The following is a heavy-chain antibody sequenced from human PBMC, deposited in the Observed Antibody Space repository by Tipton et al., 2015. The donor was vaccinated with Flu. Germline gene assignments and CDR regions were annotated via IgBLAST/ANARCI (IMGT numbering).Heavy chain of an antibody. D-gene: IGHD6-19*01. Sequence: TLSLTCTVSGGSINNYLWSWIRQPPGKGLEWIGYILYSGRTNYNPSLKSRVTISADTSKNQFSLKVTSVTAADTAVYYCARHKVGSGWYWDYWGQGTLVTVSS. CDR3: ARHKVGSGWYWDY. J-gene: IGHJ4*02. CDR1: GGSINNYL. CDR2: ILYSGRT. V-gene: IGHV4-59*08.